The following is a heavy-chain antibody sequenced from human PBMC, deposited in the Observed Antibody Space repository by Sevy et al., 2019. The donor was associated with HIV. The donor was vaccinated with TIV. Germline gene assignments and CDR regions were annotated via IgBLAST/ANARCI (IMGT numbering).Heavy chain of an antibody. Sequence: GGSLRLSCEVSGFTFSNYWMTWVRQAPGKGLEWGANIKEDGSDKYYGDSVKGRFSLSTDNVKNSLYLQMDSLGAEDTAVYYCVRGGLASATDFDYWGQGTLVTVSS. CDR2: IKEDGSDK. V-gene: IGHV3-7*01. D-gene: IGHD2-15*01. CDR3: VRGGLASATDFDY. J-gene: IGHJ4*02. CDR1: GFTFSNYW.